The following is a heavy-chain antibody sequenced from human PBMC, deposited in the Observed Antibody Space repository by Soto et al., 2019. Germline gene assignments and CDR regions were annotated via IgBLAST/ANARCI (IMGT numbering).Heavy chain of an antibody. V-gene: IGHV4-31*03. J-gene: IGHJ4*02. CDR3: ARGLTTLYYFDS. Sequence: PSETLSLTCSVSGDSISRNVYYWTWIRQHPGKGLEWIGHIYYAGSSYYNPSPKSRVTISLDTSKHQFSLKLSSVTAADTAVYFCARGLTTLYYFDSWGQGTLVTVSS. CDR1: GDSISRNVYY. CDR2: IYYAGSS. D-gene: IGHD3-16*01.